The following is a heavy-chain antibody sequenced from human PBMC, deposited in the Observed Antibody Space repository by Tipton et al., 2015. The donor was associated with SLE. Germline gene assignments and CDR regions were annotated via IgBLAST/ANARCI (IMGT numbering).Heavy chain of an antibody. D-gene: IGHD3-10*01. V-gene: IGHV4-38-2*02. Sequence: TLSLTCPVSGYSISSGYYWGWIRQPPGKGLEWIGSIYHSGSTYYNPSLKSRVTISVDTSKNQFSLKLSSVTAADTAVYYCARAGEGVFDYWGQGTLVTVSS. J-gene: IGHJ4*02. CDR3: ARAGEGVFDY. CDR2: IYHSGST. CDR1: GYSISSGYY.